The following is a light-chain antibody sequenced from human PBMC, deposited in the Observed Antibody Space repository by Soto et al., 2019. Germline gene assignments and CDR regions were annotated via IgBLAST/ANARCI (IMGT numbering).Light chain of an antibody. CDR2: DAS. Sequence: DIQMTQSPSSLSASVGDRVTITCQASQNINNYLNWYQQKPGRAPKLLIYDASSLASGVPSRFSGSGSGTEFTLTISSLQPDDFASFYCQEYNSYTWTFGQGTKVDIK. CDR3: QEYNSYTWT. J-gene: IGKJ1*01. V-gene: IGKV1-5*01. CDR1: QNINNY.